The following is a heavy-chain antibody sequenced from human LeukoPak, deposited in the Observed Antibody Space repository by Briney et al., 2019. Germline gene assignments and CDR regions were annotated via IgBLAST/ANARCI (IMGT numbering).Heavy chain of an antibody. J-gene: IGHJ4*02. CDR2: IYYSGSI. D-gene: IGHD5-24*01. Sequence: SETLSLTCTVSGGSISSGGYYWSWIRQHPGKGLEWIGYIYYSGSIYYNPSLKSRVTISVDTSKNQFSLKLSSVTAADTAVYYCASGGATTFFDYWGQGTLVTVSS. CDR1: GGSISSGGYY. CDR3: ASGGATTFFDY. V-gene: IGHV4-31*03.